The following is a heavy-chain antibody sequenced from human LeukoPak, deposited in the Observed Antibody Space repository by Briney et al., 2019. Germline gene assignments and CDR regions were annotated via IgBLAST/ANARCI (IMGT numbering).Heavy chain of an antibody. D-gene: IGHD3-3*01. CDR3: AREVTIFGLENTLDI. V-gene: IGHV4-34*01. CDR1: GGSITSYY. CDR2: INHSGST. J-gene: IGHJ4*02. Sequence: SETLSLTCTVSGGSITSYYWSWIRQPPGKGLEWIGEINHSGSTNYNPSLKSRVTISVDTSKNQFSLKLSSVTAADTAVYYCAREVTIFGLENTLDIWGQGTLVTVSS.